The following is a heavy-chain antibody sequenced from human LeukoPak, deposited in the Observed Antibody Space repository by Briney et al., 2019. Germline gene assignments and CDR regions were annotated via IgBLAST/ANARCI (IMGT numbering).Heavy chain of an antibody. CDR2: IYGDGSFT. J-gene: IGHJ4*02. CDR1: GFTFSSYW. D-gene: IGHD3-22*01. V-gene: IGHV3-74*01. Sequence: GGSLRLSCAASGFTFSSYWMHWVRQAPGKGLVWVALIYGDGSFTRYADSVKGRFTISRDNAKNTVYLQMNGLRVEDTAVYYCARVYETNGYLYWGQGSLVTVSS. CDR3: ARVYETNGYLY.